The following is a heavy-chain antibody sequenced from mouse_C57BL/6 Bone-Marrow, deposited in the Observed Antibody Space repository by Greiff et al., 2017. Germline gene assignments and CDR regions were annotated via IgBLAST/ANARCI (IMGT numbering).Heavy chain of an antibody. CDR1: GFTIKNTY. J-gene: IGHJ3*01. Sequence: VQLQQSVAELVRPGASVKLSCTASGFTIKNTYMHWVKQRPEQGLEWIGRIDPANGNTKYAPKFQGKATIPADTSSNTAYLQLSSLTSEDTAIYYCARRRYIYYDYDGFAYWGQGTLVTVSA. D-gene: IGHD2-4*01. CDR2: IDPANGNT. CDR3: ARRRYIYYDYDGFAY. V-gene: IGHV14-3*01.